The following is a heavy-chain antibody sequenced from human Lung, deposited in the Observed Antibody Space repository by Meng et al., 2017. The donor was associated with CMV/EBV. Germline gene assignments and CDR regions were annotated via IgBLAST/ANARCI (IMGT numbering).Heavy chain of an antibody. Sequence: GGSLRLSCAASGFHFSTYWMSWVRQAPGEALEWVANINQDGSQRNYVDSVKGRFTISRDNAKNSMYLQMNSLGVEDTAVYYCGWDMDFWGQGTPVTVSS. V-gene: IGHV3-7*01. J-gene: IGHJ6*02. CDR3: GWDMDF. CDR2: INQDGSQR. CDR1: GFHFSTYW.